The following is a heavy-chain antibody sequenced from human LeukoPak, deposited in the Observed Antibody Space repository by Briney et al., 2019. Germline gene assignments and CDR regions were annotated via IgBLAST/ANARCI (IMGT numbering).Heavy chain of an antibody. J-gene: IGHJ4*02. Sequence: GGSLRLPCAASGFTFSSYWMHWVRQAPGKGLVWVSRINSDGSSTSYADSVKGRFTISRDNAKNTLYLQMNSLRAEDTAVYYCARARAGPGFDYWGQGTLVTVSS. CDR1: GFTFSSYW. CDR3: ARARAGPGFDY. D-gene: IGHD1-14*01. CDR2: INSDGSST. V-gene: IGHV3-74*01.